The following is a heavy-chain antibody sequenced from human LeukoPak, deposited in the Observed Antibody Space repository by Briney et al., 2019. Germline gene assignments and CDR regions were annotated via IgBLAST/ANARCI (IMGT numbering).Heavy chain of an antibody. Sequence: ASVKVSCKASGYTFTSYGISWVRQAPGQGLEWIGWISAYNGNTNYAQKLQGRVTMTTDTSTSTAYMELRSLRSDDTAVYYCARDTVPKISGSYNWFDPWGQGTLVTVSS. CDR3: ARDTVPKISGSYNWFDP. J-gene: IGHJ5*02. CDR2: ISAYNGNT. D-gene: IGHD1-26*01. CDR1: GYTFTSYG. V-gene: IGHV1-18*01.